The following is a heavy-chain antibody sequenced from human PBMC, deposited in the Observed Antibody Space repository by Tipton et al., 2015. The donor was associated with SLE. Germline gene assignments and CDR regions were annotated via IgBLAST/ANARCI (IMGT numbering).Heavy chain of an antibody. CDR2: IYYSGST. D-gene: IGHD3-10*01. CDR1: GGSISSYY. CDR3: ARDRPMVQGVYYGMDV. J-gene: IGHJ6*02. Sequence: LRLSCTVSGGSISSYYWSWIRQPPGKGLEWIGYIYYSGSTNYNPSLKSRVTISVDTSKNQFSLKLSSVTAADTAVYYCARDRPMVQGVYYGMDVWGQGTTVTVSS. V-gene: IGHV4-59*01.